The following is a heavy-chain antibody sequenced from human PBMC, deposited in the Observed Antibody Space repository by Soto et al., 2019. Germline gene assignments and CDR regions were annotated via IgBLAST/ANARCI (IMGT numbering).Heavy chain of an antibody. D-gene: IGHD3-10*01. Sequence: PGGSLRLSCAASGFTFSSYGMHWVRQAPGKGLEWVAVISYDGSNKYYADSVKGRFTISRDNSKNTLYLQMNSLRAEDTAVYYCAKEDYGSGSYYSRYIYYYYGMDVWGQGTTVTVSS. V-gene: IGHV3-30*18. CDR1: GFTFSSYG. J-gene: IGHJ6*02. CDR2: ISYDGSNK. CDR3: AKEDYGSGSYYSRYIYYYYGMDV.